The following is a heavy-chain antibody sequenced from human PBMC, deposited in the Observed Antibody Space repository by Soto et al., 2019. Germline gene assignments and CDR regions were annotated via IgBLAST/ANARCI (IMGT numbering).Heavy chain of an antibody. Sequence: QMQLVQSGPEVKKPGTSVKVSCKASGFTFTSSAMQWVRQARGQRLEWIGWIVVGSGNTNYAQKFQERVTITRDMSTSTAYMELRSLRSEDTAVYYGAAQLAYSSGWYTGGDYWGQGTLVTVSS. CDR3: AAQLAYSSGWYTGGDY. J-gene: IGHJ4*02. D-gene: IGHD6-19*01. V-gene: IGHV1-58*02. CDR1: GFTFTSSA. CDR2: IVVGSGNT.